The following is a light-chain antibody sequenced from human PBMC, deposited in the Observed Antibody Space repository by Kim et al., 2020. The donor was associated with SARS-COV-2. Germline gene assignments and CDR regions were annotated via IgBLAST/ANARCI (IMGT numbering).Light chain of an antibody. J-gene: IGKJ1*01. CDR1: HDISNY. CDR3: QSYNSVPWT. CDR2: GSS. Sequence: STSVGNKITITCPANHDISNYVAWFQHKPRKAPKLLIYGSSPLHSEGPSRFSGRGSGTNITLTISSLQPEDVATFYCQSYNSVPWTFGQGTKLEI. V-gene: IGKV1-27*01.